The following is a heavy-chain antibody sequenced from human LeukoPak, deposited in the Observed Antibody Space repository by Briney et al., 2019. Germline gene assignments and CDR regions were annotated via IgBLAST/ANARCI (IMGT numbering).Heavy chain of an antibody. J-gene: IGHJ4*02. CDR2: ISGSGGRT. V-gene: IGHV3-23*01. D-gene: IGHD5-24*01. CDR3: AGERDGYNDY. Sequence: PGGSLRLSCAASGFTFSSYAMSWVRQAPGKGLELVSAISGSGGRTYSADSVKGRFTISSDNSKTTLYLQMNSLRDEDTAVYYCAGERDGYNDYWGQGTLVTVSS. CDR1: GFTFSSYA.